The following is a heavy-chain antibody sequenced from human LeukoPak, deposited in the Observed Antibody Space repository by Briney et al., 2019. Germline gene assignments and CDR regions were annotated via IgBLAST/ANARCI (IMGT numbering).Heavy chain of an antibody. J-gene: IGHJ6*02. V-gene: IGHV3-23*01. Sequence: PGGSLRLSCAASGFTFSSYAMSWVRQAPGKGLEWVSAISGSGGSTYYADSVKGRFTISRDNSKNTLYLQMNSLRAEDTAVYYCAKDLDSSTLHTRNIQRWFAYYYYGMDVWGQGTTVTVSS. D-gene: IGHD6-13*01. CDR1: GFTFSSYA. CDR3: AKDLDSSTLHTRNIQRWFAYYYYGMDV. CDR2: ISGSGGST.